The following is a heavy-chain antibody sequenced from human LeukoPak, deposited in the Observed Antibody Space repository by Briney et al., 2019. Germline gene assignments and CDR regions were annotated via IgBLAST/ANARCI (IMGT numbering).Heavy chain of an antibody. CDR1: GGSISSSSYY. CDR2: IYYSGST. D-gene: IGHD6-6*01. CDR3: ARTDSIAARPWGYYFDY. Sequence: SETLSLTCTVSGGSISSSSYYWGWIRQPPGKGLEWIGSIYYSGSTYYNPSLKSRVTISVDTSKNQFSLKLSSVTAADTAVYYCARTDSIAARPWGYYFDYWGQGTLVTVSS. V-gene: IGHV4-39*07. J-gene: IGHJ4*02.